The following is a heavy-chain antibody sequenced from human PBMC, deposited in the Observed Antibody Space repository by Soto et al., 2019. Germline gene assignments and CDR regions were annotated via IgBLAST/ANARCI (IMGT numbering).Heavy chain of an antibody. V-gene: IGHV3-21*01. CDR2: ISSSSSYI. Sequence: PGGSLRLSCAASGFTISSYSMNWVRQAPGKGLEWVSSISSSSSYIYYADSVKGRFTISRDNAKNSLYLQMNSLRAEDTAVYYCARDSGGGNPSYFGYWGQGTLVTVSS. J-gene: IGHJ4*02. D-gene: IGHD2-15*01. CDR3: ARDSGGGNPSYFGY. CDR1: GFTISSYS.